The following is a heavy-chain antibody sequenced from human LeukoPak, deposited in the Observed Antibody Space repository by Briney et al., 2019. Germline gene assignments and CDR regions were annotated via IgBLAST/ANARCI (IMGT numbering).Heavy chain of an antibody. D-gene: IGHD3-10*01. CDR1: GYSFTSYW. CDR2: IYPSDSYT. Sequence: GESLKISCKGSGYSFTSYWISWVRQMPGKGLEWMGRIYPSDSYTNYSPSFQGHVTTSADKSISTAYLQWSSLKASDTAMYYCARHPHYYGSGNYYYGMDVWGKGTTVTVSS. CDR3: ARHPHYYGSGNYYYGMDV. V-gene: IGHV5-10-1*01. J-gene: IGHJ6*04.